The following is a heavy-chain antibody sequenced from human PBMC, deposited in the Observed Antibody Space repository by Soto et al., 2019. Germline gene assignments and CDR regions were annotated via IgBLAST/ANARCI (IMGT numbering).Heavy chain of an antibody. J-gene: IGHJ4*02. CDR2: IYHSGSA. Sequence: SETLSLTCAVSGDSISSGGYSWSWIRRPPGKGLEWIGYIYHSGSASYNPSLKSRVTISVDGSKNHFSLQLTSVTAADTAVYYCARGRLLPAVNFDYWGQGALVTVSS. CDR3: ARGRLLPAVNFDY. CDR1: GDSISSGGYS. D-gene: IGHD3-22*01. V-gene: IGHV4-30-2*01.